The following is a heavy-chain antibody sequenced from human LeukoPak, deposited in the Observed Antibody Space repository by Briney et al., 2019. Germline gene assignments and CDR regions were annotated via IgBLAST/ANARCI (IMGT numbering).Heavy chain of an antibody. Sequence: GGSLRLSCGASGFTFSTHDMHWVRQAPSKGLEWVAFIRYDGSHEYYADSVKGRFTISRDNSKNTLYLQMNSVRSEDTALYYCAKPSGSGVDYWGQGTRVTVSS. V-gene: IGHV3-30*02. D-gene: IGHD1-26*01. CDR2: IRYDGSHE. J-gene: IGHJ4*01. CDR3: AKPSGSGVDY. CDR1: GFTFSTHD.